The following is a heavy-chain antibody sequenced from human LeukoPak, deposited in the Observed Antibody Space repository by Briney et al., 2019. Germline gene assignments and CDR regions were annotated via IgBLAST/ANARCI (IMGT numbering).Heavy chain of an antibody. J-gene: IGHJ4*02. CDR1: AYSLRSGYY. Sequence: SETLSHTCEVSAYSLRSGYYWAWLRPPPGKGLEWIGAIYQSGTTKSTPSPKSRVTISVDTSKNQCSLKLSSVTAADTAVYYCARATTRVRLYADTFDDWGQGTLVAVS. CDR2: IYQSGTT. CDR3: ARATTRVRLYADTFDD. D-gene: IGHD2/OR15-2a*01. V-gene: IGHV4-38-2*01.